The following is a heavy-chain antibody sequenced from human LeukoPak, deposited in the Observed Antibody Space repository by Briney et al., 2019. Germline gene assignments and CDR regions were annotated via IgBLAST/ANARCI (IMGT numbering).Heavy chain of an antibody. Sequence: PSETLSLTCTVSGGSISSYYWNWIRQPPGEGLEWIGYFHYSGSTNYNPSLKSRVTISVDTSKNQFSLKLSSETAADTAVYYCARLSNYYGSGSWGQGTLVTVSS. V-gene: IGHV4-59*01. CDR1: GGSISSYY. D-gene: IGHD3-10*01. J-gene: IGHJ4*02. CDR2: FHYSGST. CDR3: ARLSNYYGSGS.